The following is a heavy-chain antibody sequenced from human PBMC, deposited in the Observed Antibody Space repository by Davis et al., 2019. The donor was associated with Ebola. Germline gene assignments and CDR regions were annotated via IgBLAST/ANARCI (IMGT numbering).Heavy chain of an antibody. CDR3: ARGSRYYGMDV. CDR2: MNPNSGNT. J-gene: IGHJ6*04. Sequence: ASVLVSCNASAYTFTSYDINWVRQATGQGLEWMAWMNPNSGNTGYAQKFQGRVTMTRDTSISTAYMELSSLRSDDTAVYYCARGSRYYGMDVWGKGTTVTVSS. CDR1: AYTFTSYD. V-gene: IGHV1-8*01.